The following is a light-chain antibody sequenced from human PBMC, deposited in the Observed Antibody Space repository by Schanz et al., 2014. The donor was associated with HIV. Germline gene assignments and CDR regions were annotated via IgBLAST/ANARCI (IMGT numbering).Light chain of an antibody. CDR1: QSINNY. V-gene: IGKV3-20*01. Sequence: EIVLTQSPATLSLSPGERATLSCRASQSINNYLAWYQQKPGQAPRHLMYGASNRATDVPDRFSGSGSGTDFTLVISRLEPEDFAVYFCQYFGNSGGTFGGGTKVEIK. CDR2: GAS. J-gene: IGKJ4*01. CDR3: QYFGNSGGT.